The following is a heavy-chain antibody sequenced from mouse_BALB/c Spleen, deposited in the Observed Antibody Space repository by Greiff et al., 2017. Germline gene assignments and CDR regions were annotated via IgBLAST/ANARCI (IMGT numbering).Heavy chain of an antibody. D-gene: IGHD1-1*01. Sequence: EVQRVESGGGLVQPGGSRKLSCAASGFTFSSFGMHWVRQAPEKGLEWVAYISSGSSTIYYADTVKGRFTISRDNPKNTLFLQMTSLRSEDTAMYYCARSNYGSSYYAMDYWGQGTSVTVSS. CDR1: GFTFSSFG. CDR3: ARSNYGSSYYAMDY. J-gene: IGHJ4*01. V-gene: IGHV5-17*02. CDR2: ISSGSSTI.